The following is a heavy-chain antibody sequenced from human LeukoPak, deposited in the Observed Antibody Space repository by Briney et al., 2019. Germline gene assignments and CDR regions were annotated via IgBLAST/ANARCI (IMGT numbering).Heavy chain of an antibody. CDR2: ISSSGDTI. CDR1: GFTLSSYE. D-gene: IGHD3-22*01. V-gene: IGHV3-48*03. CDR3: ARDNYDSSTPYYFDY. J-gene: IGHJ4*02. Sequence: GGSLRLSCAASGFTLSSYEMNWVRQAPGKGLEWVSYISSSGDTIYYADSVKGRFTISRDNAKNSLYLQMNSLRAEDTAVYYCARDNYDSSTPYYFDYWGQGTLVTVSS.